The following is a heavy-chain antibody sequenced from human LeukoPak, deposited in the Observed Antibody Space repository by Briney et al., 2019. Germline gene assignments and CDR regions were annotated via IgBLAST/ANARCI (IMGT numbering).Heavy chain of an antibody. J-gene: IGHJ6*02. Sequence: ASVKVSCKASGYTFTSYGISWVRQAPGQGLEWMGWISAYNGNTNYAQKLQGRVTMTTDTSTSTAYMELRSLRSDGTAVYYCASGYSYFYYYGMDVWGQGTTVTVSS. D-gene: IGHD5-18*01. CDR2: ISAYNGNT. CDR3: ASGYSYFYYYGMDV. CDR1: GYTFTSYG. V-gene: IGHV1-18*01.